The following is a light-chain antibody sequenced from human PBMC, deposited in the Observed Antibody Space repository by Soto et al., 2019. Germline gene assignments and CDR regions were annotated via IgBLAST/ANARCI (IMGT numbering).Light chain of an antibody. CDR1: SGHSSYV. V-gene: IGLV4-69*01. Sequence: QPVLTQSPSASASLGASVTLTCTLSSGHSSYVIAWHQQQPEKGPLFLMKLNSDGSHNKGDGIPDRFSGSSSGAERYLTISSLQSEDEADYYCQTWGSGIVVFGGGTKLTVL. CDR3: QTWGSGIVV. CDR2: LNSDGSH. J-gene: IGLJ2*01.